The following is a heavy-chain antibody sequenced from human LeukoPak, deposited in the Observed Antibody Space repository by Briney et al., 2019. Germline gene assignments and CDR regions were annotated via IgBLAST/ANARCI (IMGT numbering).Heavy chain of an antibody. Sequence: ASVKVSRKASGGTFSSYAISWVRQAPGQGLEWMGRIIPIFGTANYAQKFQGRVTITTDESTSTAYMELSSLRSEDTAVYCCARSYDSSGYYFDYWGQGTLVTVSS. J-gene: IGHJ4*02. CDR2: IIPIFGTA. CDR1: GGTFSSYA. D-gene: IGHD3-22*01. V-gene: IGHV1-69*05. CDR3: ARSYDSSGYYFDY.